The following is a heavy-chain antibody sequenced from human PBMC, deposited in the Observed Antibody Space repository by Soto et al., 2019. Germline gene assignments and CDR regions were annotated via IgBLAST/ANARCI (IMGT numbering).Heavy chain of an antibody. CDR3: GRHQGQDIVLVPAGPCGMDV. Sequence: GASVKVSCKASGGTFSSYAISWVRQAPGQGLEWMGGIIPIFGTANYAQKFQGRVTITADKSTSTAYMELSSLRSEDTAVYYCGRHQGQDIVLVPAGPCGMDVWGQGNTVTVSS. CDR1: GGTFSSYA. CDR2: IIPIFGTA. V-gene: IGHV1-69*06. J-gene: IGHJ6*02. D-gene: IGHD2-2*01.